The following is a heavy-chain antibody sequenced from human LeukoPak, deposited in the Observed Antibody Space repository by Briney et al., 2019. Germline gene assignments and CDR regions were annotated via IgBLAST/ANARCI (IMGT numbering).Heavy chain of an antibody. V-gene: IGHV3-30*02. CDR2: IRHDGNNK. D-gene: IGHD6-13*01. J-gene: IGHJ4*02. CDR1: GYTFSSYG. Sequence: GGSLRLSCAASGYTFSSYGMHWVRLAPGKGLEWVAFIRHDGNNKYYADSVKGRFTFSRDNSKNTLYLQMNSLRAEDTALYYCAKDGSLYSSSWYLDYWGQGTLVTVSS. CDR3: AKDGSLYSSSWYLDY.